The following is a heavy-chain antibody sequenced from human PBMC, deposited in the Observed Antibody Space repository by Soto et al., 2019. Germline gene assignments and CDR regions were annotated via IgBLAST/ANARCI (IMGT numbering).Heavy chain of an antibody. Sequence: SETLCLPCAISGGSVSSDRAPLNWIRRSPTRGLEWLGRTYYRSKWYNDYAVSVKSRITINPDTSKNQFSLQLNSVTPEDTAVYYCARDIGLSGEYYMDVWRNGTPVTVSS. D-gene: IGHD2-15*01. J-gene: IGHJ6*03. V-gene: IGHV6-1*01. CDR3: ARDIGLSGEYYMDV. CDR1: GGSVSSDRAP. CDR2: TYYRSKWYN.